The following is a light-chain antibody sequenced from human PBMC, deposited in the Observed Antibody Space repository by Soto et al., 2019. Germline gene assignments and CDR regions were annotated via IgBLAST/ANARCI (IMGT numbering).Light chain of an antibody. Sequence: EIVLTQSPGTLSLSPGEGATLSCRASQSVSSSYLAWYQQKPGQAPRLLIYGASSRATGIPDRFSGSGSGTDFTLTISRLEPEDFAVYYCQQYGSSRTFDQGTKVDIK. CDR1: QSVSSSY. J-gene: IGKJ1*01. CDR3: QQYGSSRT. V-gene: IGKV3-20*01. CDR2: GAS.